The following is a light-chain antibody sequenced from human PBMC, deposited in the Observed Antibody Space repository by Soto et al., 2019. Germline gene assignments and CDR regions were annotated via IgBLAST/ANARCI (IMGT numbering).Light chain of an antibody. V-gene: IGLV2-11*01. J-gene: IGLJ7*01. CDR1: SSDVGAYIY. CDR3: CSYACNKTVV. CDR2: DVG. Sequence: QSALTQPRSVSGSPGQSVTISCTGTSSDVGAYIYVSWYQQYPAKAPKVMLYDVGRRPSGVPDRFSGSKSGNTASLTISGLQAEDEAVYFCCSYACNKTVVFGGGTQLTVL.